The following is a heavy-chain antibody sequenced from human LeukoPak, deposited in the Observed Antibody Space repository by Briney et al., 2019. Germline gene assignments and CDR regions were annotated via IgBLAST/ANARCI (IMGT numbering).Heavy chain of an antibody. D-gene: IGHD6-13*01. CDR2: IKSKTDGGTT. CDR3: TTDPRIAAARDYYGMDV. Sequence: GGSLRLSCAASGFTFSNAWMSWVRQAPGKGLEWVGRIKSKTDGGTTDYAAPVKGRFTISRDDSKNTLYLQMNSLKTEDTAVYYCTTDPRIAAARDYYGMDVWGQGTTVTVSS. J-gene: IGHJ6*02. V-gene: IGHV3-15*01. CDR1: GFTFSNAW.